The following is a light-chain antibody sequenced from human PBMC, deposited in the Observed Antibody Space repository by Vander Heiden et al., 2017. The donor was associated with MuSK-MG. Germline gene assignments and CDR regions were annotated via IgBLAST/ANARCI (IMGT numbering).Light chain of an antibody. J-gene: IGKJ3*01. CDR2: DAS. CDR1: QSVSAY. CDR3: QQRSS. Sequence: EIVLTQSPATLSLSPGERATLSCRASQSVSAYLAWYQQKPGQAPRLLIYDASNRATGIQDRFTGSGSGTDFTLTISSLEPEDFAGYYCQQRSSFGPGTKVDIK. V-gene: IGKV3-11*01.